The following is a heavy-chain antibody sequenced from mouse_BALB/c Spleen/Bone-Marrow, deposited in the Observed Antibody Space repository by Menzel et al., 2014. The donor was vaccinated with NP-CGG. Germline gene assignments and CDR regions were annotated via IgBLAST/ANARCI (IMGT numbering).Heavy chain of an antibody. Sequence: VQLQQSGPELVKPGASVKMSCKASGYTFTSYFIHWVKRRPGQGLEWIGWIYPGDGSTKYNEKFKVKTTLTADKSSSTAYMFLSSLTSEDSAIYFCAYYRYDEYFDVWGAGTTVTVSS. CDR3: AYYRYDEYFDV. D-gene: IGHD2-14*01. J-gene: IGHJ1*01. V-gene: IGHV1S56*01. CDR2: IYPGDGST. CDR1: GYTFTSYF.